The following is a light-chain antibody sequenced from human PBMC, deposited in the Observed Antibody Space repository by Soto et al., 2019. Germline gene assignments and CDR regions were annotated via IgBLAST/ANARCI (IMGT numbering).Light chain of an antibody. J-gene: IGLJ3*02. CDR1: NANIGSNS. CDR3: AVWDDSLKGPV. V-gene: IGLV1-44*01. Sequence: QSVLTQPPSASGTPGQRVTISCSGTNANIGSNSVNWYQQFPGTAPKLLMYSDKERPSGVPDRFSASKSGTSASLAISGLQSEDEADYHCAVWDDSLKGPVFGGGTKLTVL. CDR2: SDK.